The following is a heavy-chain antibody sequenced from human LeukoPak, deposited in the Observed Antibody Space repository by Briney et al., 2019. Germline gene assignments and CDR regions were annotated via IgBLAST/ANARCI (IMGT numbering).Heavy chain of an antibody. J-gene: IGHJ5*02. CDR3: ARGPMQLPPRPGGHNWFDP. V-gene: IGHV1-18*04. D-gene: IGHD5-18*01. CDR1: GYTFTSYG. Sequence: ASVKVSCKASGYTFTSYGISWVRQAPGQGLEWMGWISAYNGNTNYAQKLQGRVTMTTDTSTSTAYMELRSLRSGDTAVYYCARGPMQLPPRPGGHNWFDPWGQGTLVTVSS. CDR2: ISAYNGNT.